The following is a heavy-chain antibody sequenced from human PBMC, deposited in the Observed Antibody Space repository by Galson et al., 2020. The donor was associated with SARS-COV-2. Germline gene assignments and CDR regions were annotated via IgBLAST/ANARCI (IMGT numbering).Heavy chain of an antibody. V-gene: IGHV1-18*01. CDR1: GYTFTTYG. CDR3: ARVVGATPSDY. Sequence: ASVKVSCKASGYTFTTYGFIWVRQAPGQGLEWMGWLSAYNGNTNYPQRLQGRVTMTTDTSTSTAYMELTSLRSDDTAVYYCARVVGATPSDYWGQGTLVTVSS. CDR2: LSAYNGNT. D-gene: IGHD1-26*01. J-gene: IGHJ4*02.